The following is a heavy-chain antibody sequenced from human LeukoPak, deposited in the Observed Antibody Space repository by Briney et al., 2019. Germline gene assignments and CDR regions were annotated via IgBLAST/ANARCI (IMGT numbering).Heavy chain of an antibody. D-gene: IGHD3-3*02. J-gene: IGHJ4*02. CDR3: ARGIGYFDS. CDR1: GGSMNYDY. CDR2: IYVSGST. V-gene: IGHV4-4*07. Sequence: PSETLSLTCTVSGGSMNYDYWNWIRQPAGKGLEWIGRIYVSGSTNYNPSLKSRLTMSVDTSKNQFSVRLTSVTAADTAVYYCARGIGYFDSWGQGTLVTVSS.